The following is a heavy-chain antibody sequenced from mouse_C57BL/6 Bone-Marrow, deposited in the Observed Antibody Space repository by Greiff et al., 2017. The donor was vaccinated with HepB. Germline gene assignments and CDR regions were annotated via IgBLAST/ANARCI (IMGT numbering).Heavy chain of an antibody. D-gene: IGHD2-3*01. CDR2: INPSTGGT. CDR1: GYSFTGYY. J-gene: IGHJ4*01. Sequence: EVKLMESGPELVKPGASVKISCKASGYSFTGYYMNWVKQSPEKSLEWIGEINPSTGGTTYNQKFKDKATLTVDKSSSTAYMQLKSLTSEDSAVYYCARDGGYYEDYAMDYWGQGTSVTVSS. V-gene: IGHV1-42*01. CDR3: ARDGGYYEDYAMDY.